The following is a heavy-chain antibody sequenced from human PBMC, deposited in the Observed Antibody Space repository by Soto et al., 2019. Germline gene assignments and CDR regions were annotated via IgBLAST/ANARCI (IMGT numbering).Heavy chain of an antibody. J-gene: IGHJ6*01. D-gene: IGHD5-12*01. Sequence: QVQLVESGGGVVQPGRSLRLSCAASGFTFSSYAMHWVRQAPGKGLEWVAVISYDGSNKYYADSVKGRFTISRDNSKNTLYLQMNSLRAEDMAVYYCARAGDGYNYYYYGMDVW. CDR3: ARAGDGYNYYYYGMDV. V-gene: IGHV3-30-3*01. CDR1: GFTFSSYA. CDR2: ISYDGSNK.